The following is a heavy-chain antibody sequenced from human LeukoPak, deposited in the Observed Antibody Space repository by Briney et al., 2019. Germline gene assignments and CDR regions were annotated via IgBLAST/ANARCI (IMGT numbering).Heavy chain of an antibody. CDR2: VNHSGST. V-gene: IGHV4-34*01. D-gene: IGHD3-9*01. CDR1: GGSFSDFY. J-gene: IGHJ4*02. Sequence: SETLSLTCAVSGGSFSDFYWNWIRQPPGKGLEWIGEVNHSGSTNYNPSLTSRVTISVDTSKNQFSLKLSSVTAADTAVYYCARLGLRGVLTGYYRRYYFDYWGQGTLVTVSS. CDR3: ARLGLRGVLTGYYRRYYFDY.